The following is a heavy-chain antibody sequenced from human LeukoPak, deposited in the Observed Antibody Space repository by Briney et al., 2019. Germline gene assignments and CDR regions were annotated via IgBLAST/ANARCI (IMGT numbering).Heavy chain of an antibody. V-gene: IGHV3-48*03. J-gene: IGHJ4*02. D-gene: IGHD6-19*01. CDR1: GFTFSSYE. CDR3: VRMGRSQWTLPYFDY. CDR2: ISGSGSDI. Sequence: PGGSLRLSCAASGFTFSSYEMNWVRQAPGKGLEWVSYISGSGSDIYSSDSVKGRFTISRDNAKNSLYLQMNSLRAEDTAVYLCVRMGRSQWTLPYFDYWGQGTLVTVSS.